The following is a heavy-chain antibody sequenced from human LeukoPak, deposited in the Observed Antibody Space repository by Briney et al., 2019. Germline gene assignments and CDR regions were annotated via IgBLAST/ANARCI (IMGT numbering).Heavy chain of an antibody. V-gene: IGHV3-23*01. CDR2: ISGSGGST. D-gene: IGHD2-2*01. CDR1: GFTFSSYA. CDR3: AKTIFKYCSSTSCYVDY. J-gene: IGHJ4*02. Sequence: GGSLRLSCAASGFTFSSYAMSWVRQAPGKGLEWVSAISGSGGSTYYADSVKGRFTISRDNSKNTLYLQMNSLRAEDTAVYYCAKTIFKYCSSTSCYVDYWGQGTLVTVSS.